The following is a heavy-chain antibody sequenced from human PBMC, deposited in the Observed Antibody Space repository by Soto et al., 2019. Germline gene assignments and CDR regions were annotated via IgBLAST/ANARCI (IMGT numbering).Heavy chain of an antibody. Sequence: GGSLRLSCAASGFTFSSYSMNWVRQAPGKGLEWVSSISSSSSYMYYADSVKGRFTISRDNAKNSLYLQMNSLRAEDTAVYYCARDQTADPMNFDSWGQGTMVTVSS. CDR1: GFTFSSYS. D-gene: IGHD6-13*01. CDR3: ARDQTADPMNFDS. V-gene: IGHV3-21*01. CDR2: ISSSSSYM. J-gene: IGHJ3*02.